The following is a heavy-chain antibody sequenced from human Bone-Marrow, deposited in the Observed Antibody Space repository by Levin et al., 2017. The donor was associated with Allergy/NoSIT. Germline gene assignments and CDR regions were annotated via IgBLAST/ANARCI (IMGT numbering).Heavy chain of an antibody. D-gene: IGHD6-13*01. CDR2: INPNGGDT. J-gene: IGHJ4*02. Sequence: VASVKVSCKTSGYTFAAFYVHWVRQAPGQGLEWMGWINPNGGDTKFAQKFQGRVTLTTDTSIGTAYMELGRLRSDDTALYFCHLGAGGFDYWGQGSLVIVSS. V-gene: IGHV1-2*02. CDR3: HLGAGGFDY. CDR1: GYTFAAFY.